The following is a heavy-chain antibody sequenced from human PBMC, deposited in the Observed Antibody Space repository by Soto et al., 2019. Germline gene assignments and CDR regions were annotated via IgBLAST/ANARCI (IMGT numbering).Heavy chain of an antibody. V-gene: IGHV4-39*01. CDR2: IYYTGNT. Sequence: SETLSLTCTVSGDSSVSSSSYYWGWIRQPPGKGLEWIGSIYYTGNTFYSPSFRSRLTISVDTSKSQFSLKLRSVTAADTATYYCTSEVSSTDGMDVWGQGTTVTVSS. CDR3: TSEVSSTDGMDV. D-gene: IGHD2-15*01. CDR1: GDSSVSSSSYY. J-gene: IGHJ6*02.